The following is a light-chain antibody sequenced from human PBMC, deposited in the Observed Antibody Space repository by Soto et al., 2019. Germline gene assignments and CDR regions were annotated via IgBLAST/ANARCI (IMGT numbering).Light chain of an antibody. Sequence: EIVMTQSPATLSVSPGERATLHCRASQSVSSNLGWYQHKPGQAPRLLIYGASTRATGIPARFSGSGSGTDFTLTISGLQSEDFAVYYCQQYNSYSPWTFGQGTKVEIK. J-gene: IGKJ1*01. CDR3: QQYNSYSPWT. CDR1: QSVSSN. CDR2: GAS. V-gene: IGKV3-15*01.